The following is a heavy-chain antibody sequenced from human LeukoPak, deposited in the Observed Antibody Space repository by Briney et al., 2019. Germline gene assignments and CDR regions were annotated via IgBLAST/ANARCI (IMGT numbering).Heavy chain of an antibody. V-gene: IGHV4-61*08. Sequence: PSETLSLTCTVSGGSISSGGYYWSWIRQPPGKGLEWIGYIYYSGSTNYNPSLKSRVTISVDTSKNQFSLKLSSVTAADTAVYYCAREGGYCSSTSCLDLFDYWGQGTLVTVSS. CDR3: AREGGYCSSTSCLDLFDY. CDR1: GGSISSGGYY. D-gene: IGHD2-2*01. CDR2: IYYSGST. J-gene: IGHJ4*02.